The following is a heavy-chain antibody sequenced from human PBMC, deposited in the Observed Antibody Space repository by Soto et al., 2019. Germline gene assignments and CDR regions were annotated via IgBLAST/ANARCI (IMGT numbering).Heavy chain of an antibody. CDR3: AKDNYGGNSVYYYGMDV. J-gene: IGHJ6*02. D-gene: IGHD4-17*01. Sequence: GGSLRLSFAPSGFTFDNFAMSWVRQAPGKGLEWVSAISGSGGSTYYADSVKGRFTISRDNSKNTLYLQMNSLRAEDTAVYYCAKDNYGGNSVYYYGMDVWGQGTTVTVSS. V-gene: IGHV3-23*01. CDR1: GFTFDNFA. CDR2: ISGSGGST.